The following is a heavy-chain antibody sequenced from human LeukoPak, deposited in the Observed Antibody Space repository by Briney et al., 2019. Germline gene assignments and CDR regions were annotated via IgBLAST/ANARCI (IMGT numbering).Heavy chain of an antibody. V-gene: IGHV1-2*02. Sequence: ASVKVSCKASGHTFSDNYIHWVRQAPGQGLEWMGWINPHSGGTNYGENFQGRVTLTRDTSISTAYMDLSGLISDDTAVYYCAREFMRVTAFDIWGQGTMVTVSS. D-gene: IGHD2-21*02. J-gene: IGHJ3*02. CDR2: INPHSGGT. CDR1: GHTFSDNY. CDR3: AREFMRVTAFDI.